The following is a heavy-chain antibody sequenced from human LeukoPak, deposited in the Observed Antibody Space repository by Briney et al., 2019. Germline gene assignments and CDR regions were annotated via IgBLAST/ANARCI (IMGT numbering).Heavy chain of an antibody. CDR2: INYSGTT. Sequence: PSETLSLTCAVYGGSFSGYYWTWVRQPLGAGPEWIGEINYSGTTNSNPSLEGRITMSLDTSKNQFSLKLKSVTAADTAVYLCARLLRQGSTIFGVGHGGGFDIWGQGTMVIVSS. CDR1: GGSFSGYY. J-gene: IGHJ3*02. CDR3: ARLLRQGSTIFGVGHGGGFDI. V-gene: IGHV4-34*01. D-gene: IGHD3-3*01.